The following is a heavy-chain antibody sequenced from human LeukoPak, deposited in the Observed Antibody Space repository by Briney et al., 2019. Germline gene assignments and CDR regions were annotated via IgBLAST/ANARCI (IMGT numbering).Heavy chain of an antibody. V-gene: IGHV4-4*07. CDR3: ARGPYGSGSSYYYYYMDV. D-gene: IGHD3-10*01. Sequence: SETLSLTCTVSGGSISSYYWSWIRQPAGKGLEWIGRIYTSGSTNYNPSLKSRVTMSVDTSKNQFSLKLSSVTAADTAVYYCARGPYGSGSSYYYYYMDVWGKGTTVTISS. J-gene: IGHJ6*03. CDR2: IYTSGST. CDR1: GGSISSYY.